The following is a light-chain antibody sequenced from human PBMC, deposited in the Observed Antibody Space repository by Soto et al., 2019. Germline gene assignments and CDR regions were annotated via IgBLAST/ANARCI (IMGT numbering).Light chain of an antibody. CDR1: QRMSAW. CDR2: DAS. Sequence: DIQMTQSPTTLSASVGDRVIITCRASQRMSAWLAWYQQKPGIAPKLLIYDASSLEDGVPSRFSGSGSGTDFTLTITSLQPDDFATYYGQQYDTYPCTFGQGTKVEIK. V-gene: IGKV1-5*01. J-gene: IGKJ1*01. CDR3: QQYDTYPCT.